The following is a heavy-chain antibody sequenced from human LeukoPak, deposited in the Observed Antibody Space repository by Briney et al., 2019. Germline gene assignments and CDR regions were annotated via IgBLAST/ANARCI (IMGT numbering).Heavy chain of an antibody. V-gene: IGHV3-7*03. CDR3: VRDCSSASLSSGCYYAMDV. CDR2: IKQDGSEK. J-gene: IGHJ6*04. D-gene: IGHD2-2*01. CDR1: GFTFSNAW. Sequence: GGSLRLSCAASGFTFSNAWMSWVRQAPGKGLEWVAHIKQDGSEKYYVDSLKGRFTISRDNAKNSLFLQMNSLRAEDTAVYYCVRDCSSASLSSGCYYAMDVWGKGTTVTVSS.